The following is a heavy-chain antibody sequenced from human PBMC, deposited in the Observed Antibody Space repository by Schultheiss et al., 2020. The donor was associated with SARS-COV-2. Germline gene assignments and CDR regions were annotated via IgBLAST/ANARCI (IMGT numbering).Heavy chain of an antibody. CDR2: IIPIFGTA. CDR1: GGTFSSYD. D-gene: IGHD1-26*01. J-gene: IGHJ4*02. V-gene: IGHV1-69*13. Sequence: SVKVSCKASGGTFSSYDISWVRQAPGQGLEWMGGIIPIFGTANYAQKFQGRVTITADESTSTAYMELSSLTSEDTAVYYCARGEVGATFAHWGQGTLVTVSS. CDR3: ARGEVGATFAH.